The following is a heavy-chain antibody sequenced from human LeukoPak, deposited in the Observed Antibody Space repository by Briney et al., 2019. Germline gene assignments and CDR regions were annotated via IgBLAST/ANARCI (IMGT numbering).Heavy chain of an antibody. CDR1: GFTFSSYG. CDR2: IRYDGSNK. CDR3: AKVVGSIAAAGTGYFQH. D-gene: IGHD6-13*01. V-gene: IGHV3-30*02. J-gene: IGHJ1*01. Sequence: GGSLRLSCAASGFTFSSYGMHWVRQAPGKGLEWVAFIRYDGSNKYYADSVKGRFTISRDNSKNTLYLQMNSLRAEDTAVYYCAKVVGSIAAAGTGYFQHWGQGTLVTVSS.